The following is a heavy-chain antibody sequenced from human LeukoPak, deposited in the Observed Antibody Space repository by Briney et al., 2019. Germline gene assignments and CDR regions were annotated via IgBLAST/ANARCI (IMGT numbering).Heavy chain of an antibody. CDR3: TRDEVGAITGCYFDY. CDR2: IRSKAYGGTT. J-gene: IGHJ4*02. CDR1: GFTFGDYA. D-gene: IGHD1-26*01. Sequence: GGSLRLSCTASGFTFGDYAMSWVRQAPGKGLEWVGFIRSKAYGGTTEYAASVKGRFTISRDDSKSIAYLQMNSLKTEDTAVYYCTRDEVGAITGCYFDYWGQGTLVTVSS. V-gene: IGHV3-49*04.